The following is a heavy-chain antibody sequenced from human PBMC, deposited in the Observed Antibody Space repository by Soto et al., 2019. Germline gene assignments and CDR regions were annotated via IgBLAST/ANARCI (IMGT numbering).Heavy chain of an antibody. J-gene: IGHJ4*02. CDR3: ATLIVVGFYLDY. CDR2: FDPEDGET. D-gene: IGHD2-15*01. Sequence: GASVKVSCKVSGYTLTELVMHGVRQAPGKGLEWMGGFDPEDGETIYAQKFQGRVTMTEDTSTDTAYMELSGLRSEDTAVYYCATLIVVGFYLDYWGQGTLLTVSS. V-gene: IGHV1-24*01. CDR1: GYTLTELV.